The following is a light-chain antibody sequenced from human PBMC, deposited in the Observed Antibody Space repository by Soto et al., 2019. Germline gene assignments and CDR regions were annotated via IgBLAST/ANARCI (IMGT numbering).Light chain of an antibody. CDR3: SSYAGRNTL. Sequence: QSALTQPPSASGSPGQSVTISCTGTSSDVGGYNYVSWYQQHPGKAPKLMIYEVSKRPSGVPDRFSGSKSGNTASLTVSGLQAEDEADYYCSSYAGRNTLFGGGTQLTVL. CDR1: SSDVGGYNY. V-gene: IGLV2-8*01. J-gene: IGLJ2*01. CDR2: EVS.